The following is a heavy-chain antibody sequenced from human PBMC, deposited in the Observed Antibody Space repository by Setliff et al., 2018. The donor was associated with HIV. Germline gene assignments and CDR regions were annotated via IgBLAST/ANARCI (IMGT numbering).Heavy chain of an antibody. D-gene: IGHD6-13*01. CDR1: GFTFSSYS. J-gene: IGHJ4*02. CDR2: ISSSSSTI. V-gene: IGHV3-48*01. CDR3: AKDVEFSNSPEY. Sequence: GGSLRLSCAASGFTFSSYSMNWVRQAPGKGLEWVSSISSSSSTIYYADSVKGRFTISRDNAENSLYLQMNSLRSEDTALYFCAKDVEFSNSPEYWGQGTLVTVSS.